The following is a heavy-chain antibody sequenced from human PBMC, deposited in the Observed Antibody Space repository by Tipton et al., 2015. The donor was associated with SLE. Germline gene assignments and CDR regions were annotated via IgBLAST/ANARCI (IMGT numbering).Heavy chain of an antibody. Sequence: SLRLSCAASGLTFSGYAMSWVRQAPGKGLEWVPAISGSGGSTYYADSAKGRFTSSRDNSKNPLYLQINSPRAGDTAVYYYAKDRQTMVVPDAFDIWGQGTMVAVSS. CDR2: ISGSGGST. D-gene: IGHD4/OR15-4a*01. V-gene: IGHV3-23*01. CDR1: GLTFSGYA. CDR3: AKDRQTMVVPDAFDI. J-gene: IGHJ3*02.